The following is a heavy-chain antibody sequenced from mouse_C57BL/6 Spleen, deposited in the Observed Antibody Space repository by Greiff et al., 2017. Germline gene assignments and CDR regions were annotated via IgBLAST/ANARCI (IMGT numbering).Heavy chain of an antibody. CDR2: IYPGDGDT. CDR3: ARRGDYGNYGYFDV. CDR1: GYAFSSYW. Sequence: QVQLQQSGAELVKPGASVKISCKASGYAFSSYWMNWVKQRPGKGLEWIGQIYPGDGDTNYNGKFKGKATLTAEKSSSTAYMQLSSLTSEDSAVYFCARRGDYGNYGYFDVWGTGTTVTVSS. D-gene: IGHD2-1*01. J-gene: IGHJ1*03. V-gene: IGHV1-80*01.